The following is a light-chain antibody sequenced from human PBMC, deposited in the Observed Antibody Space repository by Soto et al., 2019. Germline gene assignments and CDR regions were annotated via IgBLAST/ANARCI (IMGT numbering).Light chain of an antibody. CDR3: KQYSNLWK. CDR1: QTISMW. CDR2: KAS. J-gene: IGKJ1*01. V-gene: IGKV1-5*03. Sequence: DIQMTHSPSTLSASVLYRVTITFRASQTISMWLAWYQQKPGKAPMLLIYKASYLESGVPSRFSGSGFGKEFTLTISSLQPDDFGTYYCKQYSNLWKFGQGTKVDIK.